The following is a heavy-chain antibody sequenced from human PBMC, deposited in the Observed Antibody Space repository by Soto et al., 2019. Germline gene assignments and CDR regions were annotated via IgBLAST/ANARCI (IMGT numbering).Heavy chain of an antibody. Sequence: EVQLLESGGGLVQPGGSLRLSCAASGFTFSSYAMSWVRQAPGKGLEWVSVISGTGGNTYFADSVKGRLTISRDNSKNPLFLQMNSLRAEVTAAYYWAETSGGGWSLGIWGRGTMVTVSS. J-gene: IGHJ3*02. CDR2: ISGTGGNT. D-gene: IGHD6-19*01. V-gene: IGHV3-23*01. CDR3: AETSGGGWSLGI. CDR1: GFTFSSYA.